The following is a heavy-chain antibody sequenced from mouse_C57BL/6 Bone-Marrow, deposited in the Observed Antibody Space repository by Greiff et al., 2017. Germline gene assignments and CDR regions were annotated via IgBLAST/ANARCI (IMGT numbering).Heavy chain of an antibody. CDR2: ISNGGGST. CDR3: ARQPIGYYAMDY. CDR1: GFTFSDYY. Sequence: EVQVVESGGGLVQPGGSLKLSCAASGFTFSDYYMYWVRQTPEKRLEWVAYISNGGGSTYYPDTVKGRFTISRDNAKNTLYLQMSRLKSEDTAMYYCARQPIGYYAMDYWGQGTSVTVSS. J-gene: IGHJ4*01. V-gene: IGHV5-12*01.